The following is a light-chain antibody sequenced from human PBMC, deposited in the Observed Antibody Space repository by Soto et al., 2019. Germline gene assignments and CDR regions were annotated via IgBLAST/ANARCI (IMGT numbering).Light chain of an antibody. CDR2: TSN. CDR1: SSNIGSDT. Sequence: QSVLTQPPSASGTPGQRVAISCSGSSSNIGSDTVNWYQHLPGTAPKLLIHTSNQRPSGVPDRFSGSRSGTSASLAISGLQSEDEADYYCAAWDVSLNGVVFGGGTKLTVL. CDR3: AAWDVSLNGVV. V-gene: IGLV1-44*01. J-gene: IGLJ2*01.